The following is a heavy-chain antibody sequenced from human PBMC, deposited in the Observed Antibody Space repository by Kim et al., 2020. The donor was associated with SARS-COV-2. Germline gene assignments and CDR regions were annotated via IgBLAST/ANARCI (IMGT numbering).Heavy chain of an antibody. V-gene: IGHV4-39*01. CDR3: ARLSGYSGYDQYTIDY. D-gene: IGHD5-12*01. Sequence: SLRSRVTISVDTSKNQFSLKLSSVTAADTAVYYCARLSGYSGYDQYTIDYWGQGTLVTVSS. J-gene: IGHJ4*02.